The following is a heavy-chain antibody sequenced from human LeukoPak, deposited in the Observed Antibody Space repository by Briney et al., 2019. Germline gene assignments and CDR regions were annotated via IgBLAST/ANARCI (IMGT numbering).Heavy chain of an antibody. CDR3: ARVTTRDPELFWTTGGAFDI. D-gene: IGHD3/OR15-3a*01. Sequence: ASVKVSCKASGYTFTSYGISWVRQAPGQGLEWMGWISAYNGNTNYAQKLQGRVTMTTDTSTSTAYMELRSLRSDDTAVYYCARVTTRDPELFWTTGGAFDIWGQGTMVTVSS. J-gene: IGHJ3*02. V-gene: IGHV1-18*01. CDR2: ISAYNGNT. CDR1: GYTFTSYG.